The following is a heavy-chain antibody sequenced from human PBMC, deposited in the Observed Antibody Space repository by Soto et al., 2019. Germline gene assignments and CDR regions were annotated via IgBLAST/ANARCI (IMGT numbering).Heavy chain of an antibody. CDR3: ARRRASDYGGNHHPYYFDR. V-gene: IGHV4-39*01. D-gene: IGHD4-17*01. J-gene: IGHJ4*02. Sequence: SETLSLTCTVSGASIITDNYFWVWIRHSPRRGLELIGSISYSGRTYDNPSLQSRVTISIDASKNQFSLKLTSVTTADTAVYYCARRRASDYGGNHHPYYFDRWGQGALVTV. CDR2: ISYSGRT. CDR1: GASIITDNYF.